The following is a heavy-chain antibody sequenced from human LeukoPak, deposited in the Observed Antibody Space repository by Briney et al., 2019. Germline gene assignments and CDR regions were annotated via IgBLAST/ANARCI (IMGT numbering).Heavy chain of an antibody. Sequence: ASVKVSCKASGYTFTSYAMHWVRQAPGQRLEWMGWINAGNGNTKYSQKFQGRVTITRDTSASTAYMELSSLRSEDTAVYYCARDYSSSWAGTFDYWGQGTLVTVSS. CDR2: INAGNGNT. D-gene: IGHD6-13*01. V-gene: IGHV1-3*01. CDR3: ARDYSSSWAGTFDY. CDR1: GYTFTSYA. J-gene: IGHJ4*02.